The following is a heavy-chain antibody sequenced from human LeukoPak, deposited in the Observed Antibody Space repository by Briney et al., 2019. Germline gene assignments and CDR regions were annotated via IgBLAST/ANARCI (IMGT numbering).Heavy chain of an antibody. Sequence: PSETLSLTCTVSGGSISSYYWSWIRQPAGKGLEWIGRIYTSGSTNYNPSLKSRVTMSVDTSKNQFSLKLSSVTAADTAVYYCARTPRESGENWFDPWGQGTLVTVSS. CDR3: ARTPRESGENWFDP. D-gene: IGHD3-10*01. V-gene: IGHV4-4*07. J-gene: IGHJ5*02. CDR1: GGSISSYY. CDR2: IYTSGST.